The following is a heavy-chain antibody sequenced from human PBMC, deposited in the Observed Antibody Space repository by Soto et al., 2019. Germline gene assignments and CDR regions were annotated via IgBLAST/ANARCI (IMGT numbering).Heavy chain of an antibody. CDR3: ARDCSSAWYCVGANFGY. V-gene: IGHV3-23*01. J-gene: IGHJ4*02. D-gene: IGHD6-19*01. CDR2: ISGSGGST. Sequence: GSLRLSCAASGFTFSSYAMSWVRQVPGKGLEWVSAISGSGGSTYYPDSVKGRFTISRDNSKNTLYLQVNSLRAEDTAVYYCARDCSSAWYCVGANFGYWGQGTLVTVSS. CDR1: GFTFSSYA.